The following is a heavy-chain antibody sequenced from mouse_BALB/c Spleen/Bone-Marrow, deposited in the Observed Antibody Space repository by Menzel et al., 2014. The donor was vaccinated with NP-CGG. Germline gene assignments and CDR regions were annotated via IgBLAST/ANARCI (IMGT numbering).Heavy chain of an antibody. CDR3: ANCYGSTWFAY. CDR1: GFTFSDYY. CDR2: ISDGGSYT. V-gene: IGHV5-4*02. D-gene: IGHD1-1*01. J-gene: IGHJ3*01. Sequence: EVKLVESGGGLVKPGGSLKLSCAASGFTFSDYYMYWVRQTPEKSLEWVATISDGGSYTHYPDSVKGRFTISRGNAKNNLYLQMSGLKSEDTAMYYYANCYGSTWFAYWGQGTLVTVSA.